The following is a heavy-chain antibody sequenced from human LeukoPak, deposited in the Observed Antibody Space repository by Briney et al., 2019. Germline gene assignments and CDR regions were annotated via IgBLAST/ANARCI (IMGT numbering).Heavy chain of an antibody. CDR1: GFTVSSNY. CDR2: IYSGGST. D-gene: IGHD6-19*01. CDR3: AVANPYTSGWYYFDY. V-gene: IGHV3-53*01. J-gene: IGHJ4*02. Sequence: GGSLRLSCAASGFTVSSNYMSWVRQAPGKGLECVSVIYSGGSTYYADSVKGRFTISRDNSKNTLYLQMNSLRAEDTAVYYCAVANPYTSGWYYFDYWGQGTLVTVSS.